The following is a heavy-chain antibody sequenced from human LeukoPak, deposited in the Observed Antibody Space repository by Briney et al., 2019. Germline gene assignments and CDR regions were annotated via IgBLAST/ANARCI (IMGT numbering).Heavy chain of an antibody. CDR3: ARGLHYYDSGGYYYPDAFDI. Sequence: GGSLRLSCAASGFTFSSYSMNWVRQAPGKGLEWVSYISSSSSTIYYADSVKGRFTTSRDNAKNSLYLQMNSLRAEDTAVYYCARGLHYYDSGGYYYPDAFDIWGQGTMVTVSS. V-gene: IGHV3-48*01. J-gene: IGHJ3*02. CDR2: ISSSSSTI. CDR1: GFTFSSYS. D-gene: IGHD3-22*01.